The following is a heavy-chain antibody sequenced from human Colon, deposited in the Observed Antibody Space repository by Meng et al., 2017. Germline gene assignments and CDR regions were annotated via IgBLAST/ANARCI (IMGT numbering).Heavy chain of an antibody. V-gene: IGHV1-69*05. CDR2: LIPMFGTI. Sequence: SVKVSCKASGDTFINYAISWVRQAPGQGREWVGGLIPMFGTINYAQKLQGRVTVTTDQSTTTAYMELSSLRSEDTALYYCAVGYCTAGSCYSSRTHHFGLDVWGQGTTVTVSS. CDR3: AVGYCTAGSCYSSRTHHFGLDV. J-gene: IGHJ6*02. D-gene: IGHD2-15*01. CDR1: GDTFINYA.